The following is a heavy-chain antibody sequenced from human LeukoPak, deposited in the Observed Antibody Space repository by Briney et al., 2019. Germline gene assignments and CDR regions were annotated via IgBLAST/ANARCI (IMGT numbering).Heavy chain of an antibody. D-gene: IGHD6-19*01. J-gene: IGHJ4*02. CDR1: GGSISSYY. CDR2: IYYSGST. Sequence: SETLSLTCTVSGGSISSYYWSWIRQPPGKGLEWTGYIYYSGSTNYNPSLKSRVTISVDTSKNQFSLKLSSVTAAGTAVYYCARAIAVAEYYFDYWGQGTLVTVSS. CDR3: ARAIAVAEYYFDY. V-gene: IGHV4-59*01.